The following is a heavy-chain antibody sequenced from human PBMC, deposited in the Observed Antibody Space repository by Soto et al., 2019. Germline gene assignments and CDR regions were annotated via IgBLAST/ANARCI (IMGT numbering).Heavy chain of an antibody. CDR1: GFTFRSYV. V-gene: IGHV3-30*19. D-gene: IGHD3-16*01. Sequence: QVQLVESGGGVVQPGTSLRVSCVGSGFTFRSYVIHWVRQAPGKGLEWVALTSYDGSDKYYDDSVRGRFTISRDNSRNTVDLQMDSLRIEDPALYYCARWGTTGGLDVWGQGTRVYVSS. CDR2: TSYDGSDK. CDR3: ARWGTTGGLDV. J-gene: IGHJ1*01.